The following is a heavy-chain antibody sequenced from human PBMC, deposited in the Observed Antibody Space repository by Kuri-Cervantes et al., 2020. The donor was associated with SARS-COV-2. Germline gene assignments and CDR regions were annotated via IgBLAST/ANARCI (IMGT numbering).Heavy chain of an antibody. Sequence: GESLKISCAASGFTFRSYWMSWVRQAPGKGLGWVANIKPDGSEKNYVDSVKGRFTISRDNAKNSLYLQTNSLRVEDTAVYYCAKSGRQYDVWGQGTMVTVSS. D-gene: IGHD3-10*01. V-gene: IGHV3-7*01. CDR3: AKSGRQYDV. J-gene: IGHJ3*01. CDR1: GFTFRSYW. CDR2: IKPDGSEK.